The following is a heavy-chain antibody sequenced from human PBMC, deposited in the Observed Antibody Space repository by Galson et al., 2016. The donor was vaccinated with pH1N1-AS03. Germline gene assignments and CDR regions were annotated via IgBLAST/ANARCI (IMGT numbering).Heavy chain of an antibody. CDR2: MNPNSGNR. J-gene: IGHJ4*02. CDR1: GYTFTSYD. V-gene: IGHV1-8*01. Sequence: SVKVSCKASGYTFTSYDINWVRQAAGQGLEWMGWMNPNSGNRGYAQKFQGRVTMTRDTSISTAYMELSSPTFEDTAVYYCARVRSEWLGVNSSWYGIDSWGQGTLVTVSS. D-gene: IGHD2-2*01. CDR3: ARVRSEWLGVNSSWYGIDS.